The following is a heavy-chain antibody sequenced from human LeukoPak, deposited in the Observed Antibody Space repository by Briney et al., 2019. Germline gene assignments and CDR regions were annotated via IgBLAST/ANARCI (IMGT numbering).Heavy chain of an antibody. Sequence: SVKISCKASGGTFSSYAISWVRQAPGQGLEWMGRIIPIFGTANYAQKFQGRVTITTDESTSTAYMELSSLRSEDTAVYYCAVYYYDSSGPSGYYFDYWGQGTLVTVSS. J-gene: IGHJ4*02. V-gene: IGHV1-69*05. CDR3: AVYYYDSSGPSGYYFDY. CDR2: IIPIFGTA. D-gene: IGHD3-22*01. CDR1: GGTFSSYA.